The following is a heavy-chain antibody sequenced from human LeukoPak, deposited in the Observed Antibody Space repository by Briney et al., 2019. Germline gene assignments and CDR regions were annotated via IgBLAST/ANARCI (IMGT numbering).Heavy chain of an antibody. CDR3: AKDRGGRVSGYEGADY. V-gene: IGHV1-69*13. CDR1: GGTFSSYA. D-gene: IGHD3-10*01. Sequence: ASVKVSCKASGGTFSSYAISWVRQAPGQGLEWMGGIIPIFGTANYAQKFQGRVTITADESTSTAYMELSSLRSEDTAVYYCAKDRGGRVSGYEGADYWGQGTLVTVSS. CDR2: IIPIFGTA. J-gene: IGHJ4*02.